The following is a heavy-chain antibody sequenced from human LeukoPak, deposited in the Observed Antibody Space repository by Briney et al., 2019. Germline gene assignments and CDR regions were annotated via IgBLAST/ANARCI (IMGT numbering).Heavy chain of an antibody. Sequence: PGGSLRLSCAASGFTFDDYGMSWVRQAPGKGLEWVSRINCNGGGIGYVDSVKGRFTISGDNAKNSLYLQMYSLRAEDTALYYCARDRVTKVTNEVFDLWGEGTMVTVSS. V-gene: IGHV3-20*04. CDR3: ARDRVTKVTNEVFDL. CDR1: GFTFDDYG. D-gene: IGHD4-17*01. J-gene: IGHJ3*01. CDR2: INCNGGGI.